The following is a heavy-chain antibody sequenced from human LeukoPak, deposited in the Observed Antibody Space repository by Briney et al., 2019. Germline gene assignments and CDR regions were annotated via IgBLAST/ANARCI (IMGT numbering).Heavy chain of an antibody. D-gene: IGHD1-1*01. J-gene: IGHJ4*02. Sequence: SETLSLTCTVSGGSISNYYWSWIRQHPEKGLEWIGYISYSGSTNYNPSLKSRVTMSVDTSKNQFSLKLSSVTAADTAVYYCARLTRRSGNYFENWGQGTLVTVSS. V-gene: IGHV4-59*01. CDR2: ISYSGST. CDR1: GGSISNYY. CDR3: ARLTRRSGNYFEN.